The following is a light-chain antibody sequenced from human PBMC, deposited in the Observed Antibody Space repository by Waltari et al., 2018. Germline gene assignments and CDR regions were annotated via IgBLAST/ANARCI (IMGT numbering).Light chain of an antibody. J-gene: IGLJ2*01. Sequence: QSVLTQPPSVSAAPGQKVTISCSGGTSNIGNYYVSWYQHLPGAAPKLLIYENDKRPAGIPDRCSASRSGTSATLGITGLQSGDEADYYCATWDNSLTDVVFGGGTKLTVL. V-gene: IGLV1-51*01. CDR2: END. CDR1: TSNIGNYY. CDR3: ATWDNSLTDVV.